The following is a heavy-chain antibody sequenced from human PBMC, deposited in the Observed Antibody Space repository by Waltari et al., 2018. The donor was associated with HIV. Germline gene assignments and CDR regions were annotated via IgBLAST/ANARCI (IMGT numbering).Heavy chain of an antibody. J-gene: IGHJ4*02. CDR3: ATLYSDYGDY. Sequence: EVQLLESGGGLVQPGGSLRLSCAASGFTFSVFAMTWVRQAPGKGLEWVSRISGRGDTTNYADSVKGRFTISRDNSKNTLSLQINSLRVDDTAVYYCATLYSDYGDYWGQGALVNVSS. CDR1: GFTFSVFA. CDR2: ISGRGDTT. D-gene: IGHD4-17*01. V-gene: IGHV3-23*01.